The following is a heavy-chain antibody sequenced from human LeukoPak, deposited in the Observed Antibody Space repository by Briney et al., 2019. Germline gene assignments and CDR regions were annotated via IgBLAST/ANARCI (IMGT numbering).Heavy chain of an antibody. D-gene: IGHD3-22*01. CDR2: INPNSGGT. J-gene: IGHJ3*01. CDR3: ARTLFVITNAFDV. Sequence: ASVKVSYKPSRYTVTRYLILWVRQAPGQELEWMGWINPNSGGTNYAQKFQGRVTMTRDTSISTAYMELSSLRSDDTAVYYCARTLFVITNAFDVGGQGTMVTVSS. V-gene: IGHV1-2*02. CDR1: RYTVTRYL.